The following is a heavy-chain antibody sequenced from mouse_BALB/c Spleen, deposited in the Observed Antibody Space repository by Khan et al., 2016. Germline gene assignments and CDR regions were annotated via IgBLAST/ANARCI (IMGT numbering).Heavy chain of an antibody. J-gene: IGHJ3*01. CDR3: ARVFTCDPWFPY. V-gene: IGHV1-4*02. CDR1: GYTFTNYT. CDR2: ISPSSGYT. Sequence: QVQLQQSAAELARTGASVKMSCKASGYTFTNYTMHWIKQRHGQGLEWIGYISPSSGYTEYNQKFKDKSTLTSDNSSGSAYMQLSSLTSEDSAVCCCARVFTCDPWFPYWVQGTLVSVSA. D-gene: IGHD2-12*01.